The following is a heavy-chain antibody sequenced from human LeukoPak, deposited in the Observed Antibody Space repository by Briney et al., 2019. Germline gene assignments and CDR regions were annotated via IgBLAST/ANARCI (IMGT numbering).Heavy chain of an antibody. J-gene: IGHJ4*02. CDR3: ARATVYCSSTSCYRQGNDY. V-gene: IGHV1-18*01. CDR2: ISAYSGNT. CDR1: GYTFTSYG. Sequence: ASVKVSCKASGYTFTSYGISWVRQAPGQGPEWMGWISAYSGNTNYAQKLQGRVTMTTDTSTSTAYMELRSLRSDDTAVYYCARATVYCSSTSCYRQGNDYWGQGTLVTVSS. D-gene: IGHD2-2*01.